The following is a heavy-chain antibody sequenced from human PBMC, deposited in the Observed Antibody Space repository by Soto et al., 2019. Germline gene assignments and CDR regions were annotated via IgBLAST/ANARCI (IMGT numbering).Heavy chain of an antibody. CDR3: AGRISAHFDY. CDR1: GFVFSDYY. J-gene: IGHJ4*02. CDR2: ISSSSSHT. V-gene: IGHV3-11*05. Sequence: QVQLVESGGGLVKAGGSLRLSCAASGFVFSDYYMTWIRQAPGKGLEWLTYISSSSSHTNYADSVKGRFTISRDNAKNSVYLQITSLRAEDTAVYYCAGRISAHFDYWGQGTLVTVSS.